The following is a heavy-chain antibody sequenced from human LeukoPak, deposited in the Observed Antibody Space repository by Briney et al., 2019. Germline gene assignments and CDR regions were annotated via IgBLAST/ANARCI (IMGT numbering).Heavy chain of an antibody. D-gene: IGHD3-16*01. V-gene: IGHV4-39*07. CDR3: ARVVMITFYYMDV. Sequence: KASETLSLTCAVSGGSIKSTGHYWGWIRQPPGKGLEWIGSVLYNGGTYYNPSLKSRVTISLDTSKNQFSLKLTSLTAADTAVYYCARVVMITFYYMDVWGKGTTVTVSS. CDR1: GGSIKSTGHY. CDR2: VLYNGGT. J-gene: IGHJ6*03.